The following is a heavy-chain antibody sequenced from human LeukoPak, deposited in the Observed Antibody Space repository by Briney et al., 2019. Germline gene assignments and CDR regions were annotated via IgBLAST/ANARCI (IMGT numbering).Heavy chain of an antibody. V-gene: IGHV3-21*01. CDR1: GFTFSSYS. J-gene: IGHJ4*02. Sequence: GGSLRLSCAAPGFTFSSYSMNWVRQAPGKGLEWVSSISSSSSYIYYADSVKGRFTISRDNAKNSLYLQMNSLRAEDTAVYYSARGSVVRAPFDYWGQGTLVTVSS. D-gene: IGHD2-15*01. CDR2: ISSSSSYI. CDR3: ARGSVVRAPFDY.